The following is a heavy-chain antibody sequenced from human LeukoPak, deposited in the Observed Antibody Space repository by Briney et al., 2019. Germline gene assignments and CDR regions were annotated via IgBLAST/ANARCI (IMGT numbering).Heavy chain of an antibody. Sequence: ASVKVSCKASGGTFSSYAISWVRQAPGQGLEWMGGIIPIFGTANYAQEFQGRVTITADESTSTAYMELSSLRSEDTAVYYCARVTVTTYPPNWGGLDYWGQGTLVTVSS. V-gene: IGHV1-69*13. J-gene: IGHJ4*02. D-gene: IGHD4-17*01. CDR1: GGTFSSYA. CDR3: ARVTVTTYPPNWGGLDY. CDR2: IIPIFGTA.